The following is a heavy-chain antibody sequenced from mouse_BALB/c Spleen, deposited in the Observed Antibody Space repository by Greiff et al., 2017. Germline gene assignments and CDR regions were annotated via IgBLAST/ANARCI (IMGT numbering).Heavy chain of an antibody. Sequence: EVMLVESGGGLVQPGGSRKLSCAASGFTFSSFGMHWVRQAPEKGLEWVAYISSGSSTIYYADTVKGRFTISRDNPKNTLFLQMTSLRSEDTAMYYCARGDRAFFAYWGQGTLVTVSA. CDR1: GFTFSSFG. D-gene: IGHD3-1*01. CDR3: ARGDRAFFAY. J-gene: IGHJ3*01. CDR2: ISSGSSTI. V-gene: IGHV5-17*02.